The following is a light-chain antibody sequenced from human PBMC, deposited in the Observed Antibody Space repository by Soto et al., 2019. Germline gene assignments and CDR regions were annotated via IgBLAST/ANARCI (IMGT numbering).Light chain of an antibody. Sequence: QSVLTQSPSASASLGASVNLTFTLSGGQSGYAIAGLQQQPEKGPRYLMKVTSDGSHTKGHGIPDRFSGSSSGAERYLTISSLQSEHEGDYYCQTWGTGIAVFGGGTQLTVL. V-gene: IGLV4-69*01. CDR2: VTSDGSH. CDR1: GGQSGYA. J-gene: IGLJ7*01. CDR3: QTWGTGIAV.